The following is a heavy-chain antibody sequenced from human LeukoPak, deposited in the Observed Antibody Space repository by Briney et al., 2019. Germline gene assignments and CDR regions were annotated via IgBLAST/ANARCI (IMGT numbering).Heavy chain of an antibody. D-gene: IGHD1-26*01. V-gene: IGHV3-30*02. CDR1: GLTFSSYG. J-gene: IGHJ6*03. CDR3: AKDRVATYFYYMDV. Sequence: GGSLRLSCAASGLTFSSYGMHWVRQAPGKGLEWVAFIRYDGSDKYYADSVKGRFTISRDNSKNTLYLQMNSLRAEDTAVYYCAKDRVATYFYYMDVWGKGTTVTVSS. CDR2: IRYDGSDK.